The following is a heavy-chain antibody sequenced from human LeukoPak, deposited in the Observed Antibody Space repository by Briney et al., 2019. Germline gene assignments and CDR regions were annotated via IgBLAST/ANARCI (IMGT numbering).Heavy chain of an antibody. J-gene: IGHJ4*02. D-gene: IGHD3-10*01. Sequence: PGGSLRLSCAASGFTFSSYGMHWLRQAPGKGLEWVAFIRYDGSNKYYGDSVKGRFIISRDNSKNTLYLQMNSLRAEDTAVYYCAKDKGWFGELIEALDYWGQGTLVTVSS. CDR3: AKDKGWFGELIEALDY. CDR1: GFTFSSYG. V-gene: IGHV3-30*02. CDR2: IRYDGSNK.